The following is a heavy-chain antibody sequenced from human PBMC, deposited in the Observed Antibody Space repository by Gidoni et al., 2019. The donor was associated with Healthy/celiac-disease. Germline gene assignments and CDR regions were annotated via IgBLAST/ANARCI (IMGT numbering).Heavy chain of an antibody. CDR1: GFPFLSFG. CDR3: AKDQGSQTAYYDFWSGYSNFDY. V-gene: IGHV3-30*18. Sequence: QVQLVESGVGVVQPWRSLRLSCAASGFPFLSFGMPWFRQAPGKGLEWVEVISYDGSNKYYADSVKGRFTISRDNSKNTLYRQMNSLRAEDTAVYYCAKDQGSQTAYYDFWSGYSNFDYWGQGTLVTVSS. J-gene: IGHJ4*02. D-gene: IGHD3-3*01. CDR2: ISYDGSNK.